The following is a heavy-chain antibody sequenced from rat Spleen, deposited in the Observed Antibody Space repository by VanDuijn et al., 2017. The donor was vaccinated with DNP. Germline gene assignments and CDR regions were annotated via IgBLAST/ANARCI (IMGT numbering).Heavy chain of an antibody. Sequence: EVQLVESGGGLVQPGRSMKLSCAASGFTFSNYYMAWVRQTPTKGLEWVAYIRYDGYSTYFGDSVKGRFTISRENARNTLYLQMHSLRSEDMATYYCARHVLPLRVWDYWGQGVMVTVSS. CDR3: ARHVLPLRVWDY. D-gene: IGHD1-11*01. CDR2: IRYDGYST. CDR1: GFTFSNYY. V-gene: IGHV5-22*01. J-gene: IGHJ2*01.